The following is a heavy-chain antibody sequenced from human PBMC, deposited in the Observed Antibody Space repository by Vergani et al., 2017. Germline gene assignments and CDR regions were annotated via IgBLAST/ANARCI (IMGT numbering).Heavy chain of an antibody. J-gene: IGHJ4*02. CDR1: GYTFTSYG. CDR2: ISAYNGNT. Sequence: QVQLVQSGAEVKKPGASVKVSCKASGYTFTSYGISWVRQAPGQGLEWMGWISAYNGNTNYAQKFQGRVTSTTDTSTSTAYMELRSLRSDDTAVYYCARDSKTFFGDYEDKHFDYWGQGTLVTVSS. CDR3: ARDSKTFFGDYEDKHFDY. D-gene: IGHD4-17*01. V-gene: IGHV1-18*01.